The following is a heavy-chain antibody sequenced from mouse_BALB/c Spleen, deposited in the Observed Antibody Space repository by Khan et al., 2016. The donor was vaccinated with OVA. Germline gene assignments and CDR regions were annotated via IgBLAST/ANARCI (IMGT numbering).Heavy chain of an antibody. CDR3: ARHPFAY. V-gene: IGHV1-52*01. CDR2: IDPYDSET. J-gene: IGHJ3*01. Sequence: QVQLKESGAELVRPGASVKLSCEASGYTFTSYWMNWVKQSPEQGLEWIGRIDPYDSETHYNQNFKDKAILTVDKSSSTAYMQLSSLTSEDCAVYFCARHPFAYWGQGTLVTVSA. CDR1: GYTFTSYW.